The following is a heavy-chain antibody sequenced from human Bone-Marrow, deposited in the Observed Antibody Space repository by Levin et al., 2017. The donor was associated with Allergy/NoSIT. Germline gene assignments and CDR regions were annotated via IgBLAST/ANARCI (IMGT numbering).Heavy chain of an antibody. Sequence: SCTASGFTFGDYGLSWVRQAPGKGLEWISFIRSKTYGGTTEYAASVNGRFIISRDDSKYITYLQMNSLKTEDTAVYYCTGDVYYYDGSGHLRTYFESWGQGTLVTVSS. J-gene: IGHJ4*02. V-gene: IGHV3-49*04. CDR3: TGDVYYYDGSGHLRTYFES. CDR2: IRSKTYGGTT. D-gene: IGHD3-22*01. CDR1: GFTFGDYG.